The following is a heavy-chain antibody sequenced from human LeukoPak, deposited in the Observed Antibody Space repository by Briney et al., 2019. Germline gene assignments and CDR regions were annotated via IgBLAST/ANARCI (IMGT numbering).Heavy chain of an antibody. CDR3: ASESAKYSSTWYGNWFDP. CDR1: GFTFSSYS. V-gene: IGHV3-21*01. J-gene: IGHJ5*02. D-gene: IGHD6-13*01. Sequence: PGGSLRLSCAASGFTFSSYSMNWVRQAPGKGLEWVSTISSSSSYIYYADSVKGRFTISRDNAKNSLYLQMNSLRAEDTAVYYCASESAKYSSTWYGNWFDPWGQGTLVTVSS. CDR2: ISSSSSYI.